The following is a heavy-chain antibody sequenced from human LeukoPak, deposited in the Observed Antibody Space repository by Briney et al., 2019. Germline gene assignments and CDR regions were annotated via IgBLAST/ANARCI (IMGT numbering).Heavy chain of an antibody. D-gene: IGHD3-16*01. V-gene: IGHV3-23*01. CDR3: VPDARLGDSLR. Sequence: GGSLRLSCAASGFDFSAYAMSWVRQTPGKGPEWVSYITNSGGRTHYADSVKGRFTISRDNSKNTLYLQMSSLRAEDTAIYYCVPDARLGDSLRWGQGTLVTVSS. CDR1: GFDFSAYA. CDR2: ITNSGGRT. J-gene: IGHJ4*02.